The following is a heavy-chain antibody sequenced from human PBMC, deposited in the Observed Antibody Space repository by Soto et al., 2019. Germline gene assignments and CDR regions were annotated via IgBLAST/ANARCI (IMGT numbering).Heavy chain of an antibody. D-gene: IGHD6-13*01. V-gene: IGHV3-30*18. CDR1: GFTFSSYG. CDR2: ISYDGSNK. J-gene: IGHJ4*02. CDR3: AKGAGYSSSWYYFDY. Sequence: GGSLRLSCAASGFTFSSYGMHWVRQAPGKGLEWVAVISYDGSNKYYADSVKGRFTISRDNSKNTLYLQMNSLRAEDTAVYYCAKGAGYSSSWYYFDYWGQGTLVTVSS.